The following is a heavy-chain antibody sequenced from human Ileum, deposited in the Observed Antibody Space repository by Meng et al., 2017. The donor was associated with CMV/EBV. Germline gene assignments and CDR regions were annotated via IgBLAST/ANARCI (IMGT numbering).Heavy chain of an antibody. V-gene: IGHV4-4*07. CDR1: GDSISNYY. Sequence: QVNRQESGPGLVRPSETLSPTCTVSGDSISNYYWSWIRQPAGKKLEWIGRISSSGNTNYTPSLKSRVIMSLDTSNNQFFLKLTSVTAADTALYYCARGESRGYYYFDYWGQGILVTVSS. CDR2: ISSSGNT. CDR3: ARGESRGYYYFDY. D-gene: IGHD3-22*01. J-gene: IGHJ4*02.